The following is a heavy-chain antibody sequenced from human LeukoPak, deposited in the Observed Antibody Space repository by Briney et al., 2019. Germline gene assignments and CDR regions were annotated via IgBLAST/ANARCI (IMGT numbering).Heavy chain of an antibody. D-gene: IGHD2-2*01. J-gene: IGHJ6*02. V-gene: IGHV3-43*02. CDR3: AKSLISIVVVYGMDV. Sequence: PGGSLRLSCAASGFTFDDYAMHWVRQAPLKGLEWVSLISGDGGSTYYADSVKGRFTISRDNSKNSLYLQMNSLRTEDTALYYCAKSLISIVVVYGMDVWGQGTTVTVSS. CDR1: GFTFDDYA. CDR2: ISGDGGST.